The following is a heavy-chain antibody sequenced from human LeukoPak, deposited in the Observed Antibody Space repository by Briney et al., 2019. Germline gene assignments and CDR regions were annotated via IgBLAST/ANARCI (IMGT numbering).Heavy chain of an antibody. J-gene: IGHJ4*02. V-gene: IGHV3-23*01. CDR1: GFTFSSYA. D-gene: IGHD3-16*01. CDR2: ISGSGGST. Sequence: PGGSLRLSCAASGFTFSSYAMSWVRQAPGKGLEWVSAISGSGGSTYYADSVKGRFTISRDNSKNTLYLQMNSLRAEDTAVYYCAKDHYNYIWGTYEFDHWGQGTLVTVSS. CDR3: AKDHYNYIWGTYEFDH.